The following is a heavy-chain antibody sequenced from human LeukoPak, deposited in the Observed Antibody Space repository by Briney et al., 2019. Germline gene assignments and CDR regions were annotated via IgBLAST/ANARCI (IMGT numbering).Heavy chain of an antibody. Sequence: PGGSLRLSCAASGFTFSSYSMNWVRQAPGKGLEWVSSISSSSSYIYYADSVEGRFTISRDNAKNSLYLQMNSLRAEDTAVYYCARVNLPYYYDSSGCLDVWGKGTTVTVSS. CDR1: GFTFSSYS. CDR3: ARVNLPYYYDSSGCLDV. V-gene: IGHV3-21*01. J-gene: IGHJ6*04. CDR2: ISSSSSYI. D-gene: IGHD3-22*01.